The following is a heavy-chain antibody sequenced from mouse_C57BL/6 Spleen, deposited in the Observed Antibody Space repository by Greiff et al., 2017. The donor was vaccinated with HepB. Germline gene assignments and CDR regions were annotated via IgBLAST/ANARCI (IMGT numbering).Heavy chain of an antibody. J-gene: IGHJ2*01. Sequence: EVKLQESVAELVRPGASVKLSCTASGFNIKNTYMHWVKQRPEQGLEWIGRIDPANGNTKYAPKFQGKATITADTSSNTAYLQLSSLTSEDTAIYYCARGDGYRGKNYFDYWGQGTTLTVSS. V-gene: IGHV14-3*01. D-gene: IGHD2-3*01. CDR3: ARGDGYRGKNYFDY. CDR2: IDPANGNT. CDR1: GFNIKNTY.